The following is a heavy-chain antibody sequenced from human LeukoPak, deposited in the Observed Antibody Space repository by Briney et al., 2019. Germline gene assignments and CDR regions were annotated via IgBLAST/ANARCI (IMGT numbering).Heavy chain of an antibody. Sequence: PSETLSLTCAVSGGSISSGGYSWSWIRQPPGKGLEWIGYIYHSGSTYYNPSLKSRVTISVDTSKNQFSLKLSSVTAADTAVYYCAREARWMGPVVDYWGQGTLVTVSS. CDR2: IYHSGST. V-gene: IGHV4-30-2*05. J-gene: IGHJ4*02. CDR1: GGSISSGGYS. D-gene: IGHD4-23*01. CDR3: AREARWMGPVVDY.